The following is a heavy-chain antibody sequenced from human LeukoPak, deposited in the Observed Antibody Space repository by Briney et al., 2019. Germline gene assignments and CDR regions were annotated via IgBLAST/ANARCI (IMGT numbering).Heavy chain of an antibody. CDR1: GFTFSSYA. CDR3: AKDPLYLSFDP. Sequence: PGGSLRLSCAASGFTFSSYAMSWVRPAPGKGLEWVSAISVIGVRTYSANSVKGPFTISTDTSNNTLCLQMTSLRAADTAVYYCAKDPLYLSFDPWGQGTLVTVSS. J-gene: IGHJ5*02. CDR2: ISVIGVRT. V-gene: IGHV3-23*01. D-gene: IGHD2/OR15-2a*01.